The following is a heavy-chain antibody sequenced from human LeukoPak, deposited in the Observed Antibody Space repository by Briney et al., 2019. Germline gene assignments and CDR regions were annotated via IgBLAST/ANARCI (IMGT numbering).Heavy chain of an antibody. Sequence: PGGSLRLSCAASGFTFSSYVMHWVRQAPGKGLEWVAVIWHDGSNKYYADSVKGRFTISRDNAKNSLYLQMNSLRAEDTAVYYCARAGLGKGVWFDPWGQGTLVTVSS. CDR2: IWHDGSNK. CDR1: GFTFSSYV. V-gene: IGHV3-33*01. J-gene: IGHJ5*02. CDR3: ARAGLGKGVWFDP. D-gene: IGHD7-27*01.